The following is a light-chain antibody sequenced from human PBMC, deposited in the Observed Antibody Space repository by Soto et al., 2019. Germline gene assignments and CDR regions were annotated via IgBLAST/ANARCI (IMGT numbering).Light chain of an antibody. CDR3: QQHYNTPWT. Sequence: DIVMTQSPDSLAVSLGERATINCKSSQSVLYSSNNKNYLAWYQQKAGQPPNLLIYWASTRESGVPDRFSGSGSGTDFTLTISSLQAEDVAVYYCQQHYNTPWTFGQGTKV. CDR2: WAS. J-gene: IGKJ1*01. CDR1: QSVLYSSNNKNY. V-gene: IGKV4-1*01.